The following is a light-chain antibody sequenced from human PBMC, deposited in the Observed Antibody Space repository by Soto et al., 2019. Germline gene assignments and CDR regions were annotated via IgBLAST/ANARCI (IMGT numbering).Light chain of an antibody. CDR3: NSYTNSSAVV. Sequence: QSVLTQPPSASGTPGQRVTISCAGTRDDIGAYDYVSWYQQHPGNAPKLLVYEVTNRPSGVSDRFSGSKSGNTASLTISGLQAEDEADYYCNSYTNSSAVVFGGGTKSPS. CDR2: EVT. J-gene: IGLJ2*01. V-gene: IGLV2-14*01. CDR1: RDDIGAYDY.